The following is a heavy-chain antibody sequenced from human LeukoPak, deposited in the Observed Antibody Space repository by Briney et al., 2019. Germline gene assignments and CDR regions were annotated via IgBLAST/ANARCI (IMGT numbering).Heavy chain of an antibody. V-gene: IGHV3-13*01. CDR3: ARADSSGWYDY. Sequence: GGSLRLSCAASGFTFSSYDMHWVRQATRKGLEWVSAIGTAGDTYYPGSVKGRFTISRENAKNSLYLQMNSLRAGDTAVYYCARADSSGWYDYWGQGTLVTVSS. D-gene: IGHD6-19*01. CDR2: IGTAGDT. CDR1: GFTFSSYD. J-gene: IGHJ4*02.